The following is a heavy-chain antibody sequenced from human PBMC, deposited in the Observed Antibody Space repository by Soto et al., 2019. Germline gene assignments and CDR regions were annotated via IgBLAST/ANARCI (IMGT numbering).Heavy chain of an antibody. CDR3: ARAGTVFGLLGNYYGMDV. V-gene: IGHV1-3*01. J-gene: IGHJ6*02. CDR2: INGGNGDT. CDR1: GDIFNGYA. D-gene: IGHD3-3*01. Sequence: GASVKVSCKACGDIFNGYAMHWVRQAPGQRLEWMAWINGGNGDTRYSQKFQGRVTITRDTSANTVYMELSSLRSEDTAVYYCARAGTVFGLLGNYYGMDVWGQGTTVTVSS.